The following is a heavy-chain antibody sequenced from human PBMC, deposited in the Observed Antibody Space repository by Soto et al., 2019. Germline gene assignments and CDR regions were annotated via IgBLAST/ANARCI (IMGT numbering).Heavy chain of an antibody. CDR1: EFTFSPYA. CDR3: AREIFTSPLPGRGMDV. J-gene: IGHJ6*02. D-gene: IGHD2-2*01. Sequence: QVQLVESGGGVVQPGRSLRLSCAASEFTFSPYAMHWVRQAPGKGLEWVAVISYDGNNQYYADSVKGRFTISRDTAKNSLYLGMNSLRTEDTAIYFCAREIFTSPLPGRGMDVWGQGTTVIVSS. V-gene: IGHV3-30-3*01. CDR2: ISYDGNNQ.